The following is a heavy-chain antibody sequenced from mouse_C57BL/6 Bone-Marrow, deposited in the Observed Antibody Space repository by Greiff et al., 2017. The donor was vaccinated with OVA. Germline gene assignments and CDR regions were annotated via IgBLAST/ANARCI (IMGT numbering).Heavy chain of an antibody. D-gene: IGHD1-1*01. V-gene: IGHV1-69*01. Sequence: QVQLQQSGAELVMPGASVKLSCKASGYTFTSYWMHWVKQRPGQGLEWIGEIDPSDSYTNYNQKFKGKSTLTVDKSSSTAYMQLSSLTSEDSAVYYCAREIICNYGSSFFDYWGQGTTLTVSS. CDR3: AREIICNYGSSFFDY. CDR1: GYTFTSYW. CDR2: IDPSDSYT. J-gene: IGHJ2*01.